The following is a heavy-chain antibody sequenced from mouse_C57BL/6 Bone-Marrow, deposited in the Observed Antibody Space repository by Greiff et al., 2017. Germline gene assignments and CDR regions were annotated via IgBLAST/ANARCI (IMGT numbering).Heavy chain of an antibody. Sequence: QVQLKQPGAELVMPGASVKLSCKASGYTFTSYWMHWVKQRPGQGLEWIGEIDPSDSYTNYNQKFKGKSTLTVDKSSSTAYMQLSSLTSEDSAVYYCAREKYYYLHAMDYWGQGTSVTVSS. J-gene: IGHJ4*01. CDR1: GYTFTSYW. D-gene: IGHD1-1*01. V-gene: IGHV1-69*01. CDR3: AREKYYYLHAMDY. CDR2: IDPSDSYT.